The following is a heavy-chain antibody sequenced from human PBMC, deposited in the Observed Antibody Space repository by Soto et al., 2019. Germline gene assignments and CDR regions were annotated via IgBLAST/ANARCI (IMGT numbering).Heavy chain of an antibody. CDR2: IYSSENT. CDR3: ARQVTGLMGYAYDI. J-gene: IGHJ3*02. Sequence: SETLSLTCTVSGGSISSSSYSWGWIRQSPGKGLEWIGTIYSSENTYYNPSLISRVTISVDTSKNQFSLKLNSVAAADTAIYYCARQVTGLMGYAYDIWGQGTMVTVSS. CDR1: GGSISSSSYS. V-gene: IGHV4-39*01. D-gene: IGHD2-8*02.